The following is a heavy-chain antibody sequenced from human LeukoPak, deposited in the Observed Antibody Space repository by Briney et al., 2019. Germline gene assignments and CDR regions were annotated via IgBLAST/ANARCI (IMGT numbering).Heavy chain of an antibody. V-gene: IGHV4-59*08. J-gene: IGHJ4*02. CDR1: GGSINGYY. CDR3: ARHLHYGGKPFDY. CDR2: VYYSGST. D-gene: IGHD4-23*01. Sequence: SETLSLTCTVSGGSINGYYWSWIRQPPGKGLEWIGYVYYSGSTDYNPSLRSRVTISVDTSKYQFSLRLSSVTAADTAVYYCARHLHYGGKPFDYWGQGALVTVSS.